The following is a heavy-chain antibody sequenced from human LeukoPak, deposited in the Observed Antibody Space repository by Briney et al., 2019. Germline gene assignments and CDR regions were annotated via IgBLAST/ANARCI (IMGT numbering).Heavy chain of an antibody. CDR1: GGSFSGYY. Sequence: SETLSLTCAVYGGSFSGYYWSWIRQPPGKGLEWIGEINHSGSTNYNPSLKSRVTISVDTSKNQFSLKLSSVTAADTAVYYCARGEYYYDSSGYSPDYWGQGTLVTVSS. CDR2: INHSGST. CDR3: ARGEYYYDSSGYSPDY. V-gene: IGHV4-34*01. J-gene: IGHJ4*02. D-gene: IGHD3-22*01.